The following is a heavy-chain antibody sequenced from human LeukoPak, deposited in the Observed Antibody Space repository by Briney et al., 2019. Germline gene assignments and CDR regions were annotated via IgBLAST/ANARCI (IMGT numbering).Heavy chain of an antibody. D-gene: IGHD3-22*01. Sequence: AGGSLRLSCAASGFTFSSYAMSWVRQAPGKGLEWVSAISGSGGSTYYAESVKGRFTISRDNSKNTLYLQMNSLRAEDTAVYHCAKDRSYYYDSSGHRGAFDIGGQGTMVTVSS. CDR2: ISGSGGST. CDR1: GFTFSSYA. J-gene: IGHJ3*02. CDR3: AKDRSYYYDSSGHRGAFDI. V-gene: IGHV3-23*01.